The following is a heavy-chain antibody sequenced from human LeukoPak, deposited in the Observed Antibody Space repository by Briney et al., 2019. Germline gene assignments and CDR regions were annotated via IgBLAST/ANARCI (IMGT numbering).Heavy chain of an antibody. D-gene: IGHD3-22*01. J-gene: IGHJ4*02. CDR3: ARDPYYYDSSGYEY. Sequence: ASVKVSCKASGYTFTSYGISWVRQAPGQGLEWMGWISAYNGNTNYAQKLRGRVTMTTDTSTSTAYMELRSLRSDDTAVYYCARDPYYYDSSGYEYWGQGTLVTVSS. CDR1: GYTFTSYG. CDR2: ISAYNGNT. V-gene: IGHV1-18*01.